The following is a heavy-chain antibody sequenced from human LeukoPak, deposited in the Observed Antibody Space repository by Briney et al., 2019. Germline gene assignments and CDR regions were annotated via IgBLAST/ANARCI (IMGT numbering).Heavy chain of an antibody. D-gene: IGHD4-17*01. J-gene: IGHJ4*02. V-gene: IGHV3-33*06. CDR3: AKFRFGYGDYTWVDY. CDR2: LWYDGSKK. CDR1: GFTFSNYG. Sequence: QSGGSLRLSCAASGFTFSNYGMHWVRQAPGKGLGWVAVLWYDGSKKYYGASGKGRVPIPRDNSKNTLYLEMNSLRAEDTAVYYCAKFRFGYGDYTWVDYWGQGTLVTASS.